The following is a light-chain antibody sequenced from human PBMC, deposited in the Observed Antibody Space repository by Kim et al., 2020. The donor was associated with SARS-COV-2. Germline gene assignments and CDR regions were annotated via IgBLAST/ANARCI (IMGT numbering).Light chain of an antibody. V-gene: IGKV3-11*01. CDR3: QQRTNWPLT. CDR1: RSVRSY. J-gene: IGKJ4*01. Sequence: EIVLTQSPATLSLSPGERATISCRASRSVRSYLAWYQQKPGQAPRLLISDASNRATGVPARFSGSGSETDFTLTISSLEPEDSAVYYCQQRTNWPLTFGGGTKVEI. CDR2: DAS.